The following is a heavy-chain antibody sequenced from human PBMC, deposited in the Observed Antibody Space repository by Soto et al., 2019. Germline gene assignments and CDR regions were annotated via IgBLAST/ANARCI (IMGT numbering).Heavy chain of an antibody. CDR2: ISGSGGST. D-gene: IGHD6-13*01. V-gene: IGHV3-23*01. Sequence: GGSLRLSCAASGFTFSSYAMSWVRQAPGKGLEWVSAISGSGGSTYYADSVKGRFTISRDNSKNTLYLQMNSLRAEDTAVYYCAKTSPAGIAAAGKGIDYWGQGTLVTVSS. J-gene: IGHJ4*02. CDR1: GFTFSSYA. CDR3: AKTSPAGIAAAGKGIDY.